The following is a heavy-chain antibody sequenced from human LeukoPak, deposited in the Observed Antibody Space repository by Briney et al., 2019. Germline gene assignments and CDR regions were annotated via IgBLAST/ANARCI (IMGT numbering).Heavy chain of an antibody. CDR3: ARGDCSSTSCSFDY. CDR1: GLTFDDYG. Sequence: GGSLRLSCAASGLTFDDYGMSWVRQAPGKGLEWVSGINWNGGSTGYADSVKGRFTISRDNAKNSLYLQMNSLRAEDTALYYCARGDCSSTSCSFDYWGQGTLVTVSS. V-gene: IGHV3-20*04. CDR2: INWNGGST. D-gene: IGHD2-2*01. J-gene: IGHJ4*02.